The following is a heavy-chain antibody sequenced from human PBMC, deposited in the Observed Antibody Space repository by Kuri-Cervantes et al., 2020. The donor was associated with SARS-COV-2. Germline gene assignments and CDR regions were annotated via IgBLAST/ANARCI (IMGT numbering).Heavy chain of an antibody. J-gene: IGHJ6*02. CDR1: GGSVSSSNW. CDR3: ARVGCSSTSCYSYYYYGMDV. V-gene: IGHV4-4*02. CDR2: IYHSGST. Sequence: SETLSLTCTVSGGSVSSSNWWSWVRQPPGKGLEWIGEIYHSGSTNYNPSLKSRVTISVDKSKNQFSLKLSSVTAADTAVYYCARVGCSSTSCYSYYYYGMDVWGQGTTVTVSS. D-gene: IGHD2-2*01.